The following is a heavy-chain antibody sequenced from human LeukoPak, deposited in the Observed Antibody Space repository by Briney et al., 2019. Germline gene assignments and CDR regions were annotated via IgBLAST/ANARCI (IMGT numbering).Heavy chain of an antibody. CDR3: AKDNNGAAAGIIPGSFDL. CDR1: GFTFDDSA. CDR2: ISWNSGSL. D-gene: IGHD6-13*01. V-gene: IGHV3-9*01. J-gene: IGHJ3*01. Sequence: GRSLRLSCAASGFTFDDSAMHWVRQAPGKGLEWVSGISWNSGSLGYADSVNGRFTISRDNARDSLYLQMNSLRLEDTAVYYCAKDNNGAAAGIIPGSFDLWGQGTMVTVSS.